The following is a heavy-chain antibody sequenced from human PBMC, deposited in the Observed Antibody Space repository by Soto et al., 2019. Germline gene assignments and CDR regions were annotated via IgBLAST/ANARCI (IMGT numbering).Heavy chain of an antibody. CDR1: GFNFDDHA. Sequence: EVQLVESGGGLVEPGRSLRLSCAASGFNFDDHAMNWVRLTPGKGLEWVSGISENGAVVGYANSVKGRFTVSRDNAKNSMFLQMSSLRSEDTAVEYSTRDIFRTITTIDDWGQGTLVTVAS. CDR2: ISENGAVV. CDR3: TRDIFRTITTIDD. D-gene: IGHD2-21*01. J-gene: IGHJ4*02. V-gene: IGHV3-9*01.